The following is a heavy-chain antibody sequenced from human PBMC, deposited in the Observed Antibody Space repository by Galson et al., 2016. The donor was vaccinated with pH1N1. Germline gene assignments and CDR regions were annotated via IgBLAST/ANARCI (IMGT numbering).Heavy chain of an antibody. CDR1: GFTFGSYA. D-gene: IGHD4-23*01. CDR2: ISGSGDNT. J-gene: IGHJ4*01. V-gene: IGHV3-23*01. Sequence: SLRLSCAVSGFTFGSYAMTWVRHTPGKGLEWVSSISGSGDNTYYADSVKGRFTISRDNSKNILYLHMNSLSPEDTGIFYCAKFDWSTMVTPGYFDSWGHGTLVSVSS. CDR3: AKFDWSTMVTPGYFDS.